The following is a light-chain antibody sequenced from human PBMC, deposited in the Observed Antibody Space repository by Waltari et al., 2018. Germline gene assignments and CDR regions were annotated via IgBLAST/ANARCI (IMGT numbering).Light chain of an antibody. CDR1: QSVTRT. J-gene: IGKJ1*01. V-gene: IGKV3-20*01. Sequence: EIVLTQSPGTLPLSPGERATLSCRTSQSVTRTLAWSQEKPGQAPRLLIYDASSRANGIPDRVSGSGSGTDFSLTISRLEPEDFAVYYCQKDGTLPATFGQGTKVEIK. CDR3: QKDGTLPAT. CDR2: DAS.